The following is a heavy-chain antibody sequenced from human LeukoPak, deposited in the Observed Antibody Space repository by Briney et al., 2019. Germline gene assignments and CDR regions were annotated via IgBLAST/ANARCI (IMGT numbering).Heavy chain of an antibody. Sequence: ESLKIPCQTSGYDFSTKWIGWVRQMPGKGLEWMGMIYSFDSITRYSTSFTGHVSISADTSISTAYLQWTSLKPSDTAIYYCARLAPDYADYWFDPWGQGTLVTVPS. CDR3: ARLAPDYADYWFDP. CDR1: GYDFSTKW. D-gene: IGHD4-17*01. J-gene: IGHJ5*02. V-gene: IGHV5-51*01. CDR2: IYSFDSIT.